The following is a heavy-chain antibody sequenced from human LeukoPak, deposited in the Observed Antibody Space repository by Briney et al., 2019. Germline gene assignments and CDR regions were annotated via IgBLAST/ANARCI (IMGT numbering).Heavy chain of an antibody. CDR1: GFTFSSYS. V-gene: IGHV3-21*01. CDR2: ISSSSRYI. CDR3: AKSGVGAAADPYGMDV. Sequence: GGSLRLSCAASGFTFSSYSMNWVRQAPGKGLEWVSSISSSSRYIYYADSVKGRFTTSRDNAKTSLYLQMNSLRAEDTAVYYCAKSGVGAAADPYGMDVWGQGTTVTVSS. D-gene: IGHD6-13*01. J-gene: IGHJ6*02.